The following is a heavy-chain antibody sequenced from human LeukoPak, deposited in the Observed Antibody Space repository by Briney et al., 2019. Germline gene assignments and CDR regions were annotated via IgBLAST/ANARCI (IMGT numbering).Heavy chain of an antibody. V-gene: IGHV3-30*03. CDR2: ISHDGSNK. D-gene: IGHD4-23*01. Sequence: PGGSLRLSCAASGFTFSSYGMHWVRQAPGKGLEWVTVISHDGSNKYYADSVKGRFTISRDNSKNTLYLQMNSLRAEDTAVYYCARGKRGTTVVTTFDYWGQGTLVTVSS. CDR1: GFTFSSYG. CDR3: ARGKRGTTVVTTFDY. J-gene: IGHJ4*02.